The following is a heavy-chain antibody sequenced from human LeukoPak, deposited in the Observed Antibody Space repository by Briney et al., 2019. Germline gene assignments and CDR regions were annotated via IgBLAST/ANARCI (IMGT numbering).Heavy chain of an antibody. CDR2: IRSKANSYAT. J-gene: IGHJ4*02. CDR3: ARWRSGSCSD. V-gene: IGHV3-73*01. CDR1: GVTFSGSG. Sequence: GGSLRLSCAASGVTFSGSGVHWVRQASGKGLEWVGRIRSKANSYATAFPASVKGRFTISRDDSRNSVYLQMNSLKTEDTAVYYCARWRSGSCSDWGQGTLVTVSS. D-gene: IGHD2-15*01.